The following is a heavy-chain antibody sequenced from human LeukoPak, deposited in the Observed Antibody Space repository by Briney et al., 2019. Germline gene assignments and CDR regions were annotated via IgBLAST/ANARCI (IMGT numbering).Heavy chain of an antibody. V-gene: IGHV3-30*09. Sequence: GRSLRLSCAASGFTFSSYAMHWVRQAPGKGLEWVALVSYDESNTFYADSVKGRFAISRDNAKNTVSLQMNSLRVDDTAVYYCVGDLLIGGGSWSVPSLDSWGQGILVTVSS. CDR2: VSYDESNT. D-gene: IGHD1-14*01. CDR1: GFTFSSYA. CDR3: VGDLLIGGGSWSVPSLDS. J-gene: IGHJ4*02.